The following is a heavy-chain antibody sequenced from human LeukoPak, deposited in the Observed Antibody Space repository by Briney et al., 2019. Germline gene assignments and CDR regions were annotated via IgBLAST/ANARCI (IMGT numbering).Heavy chain of an antibody. V-gene: IGHV3-48*02. J-gene: IGHJ6*02. Sequence: GGSLRLSCAASGFTFSSYSMNWVRQAPGKGLEWVSYISSSSSTIYYADSVKGRFTISRDNAKNSLYLQMNSLGDEDTAVYYCAREDIVVVPAAKLYYYYGMDVWGQGTTVTVSS. CDR2: ISSSSSTI. D-gene: IGHD2-2*01. CDR3: AREDIVVVPAAKLYYYYGMDV. CDR1: GFTFSSYS.